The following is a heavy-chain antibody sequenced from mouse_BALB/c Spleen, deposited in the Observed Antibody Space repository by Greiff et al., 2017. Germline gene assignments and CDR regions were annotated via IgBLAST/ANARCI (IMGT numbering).Heavy chain of an antibody. CDR2: IDPANGNT. Sequence: EVQLQQSGAELVKPGASVKLSCTASGFNFTDSYMHWVKQRPEQGLEWIGRIDPANGNTKYDPKFQGKATITADTSSNTAYLQLSSLTSEDAAFYYCARGDYLNPAWFAYWGQGTLVTVSA. CDR3: ARGDYLNPAWFAY. D-gene: IGHD2-4*01. CDR1: GFNFTDSY. J-gene: IGHJ3*01. V-gene: IGHV14-3*02.